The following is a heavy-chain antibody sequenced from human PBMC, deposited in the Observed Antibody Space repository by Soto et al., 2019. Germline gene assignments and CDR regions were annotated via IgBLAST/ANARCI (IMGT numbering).Heavy chain of an antibody. CDR3: ARPRSMSSSGFDI. CDR2: ISPDGSVT. Sequence: EVQLVESGGGLDQPGGSLRLSCAASGYTFSRHWIHWVRQAPGQGPVGVSRISPDGSVTDYADFVEGRFTISRDNAKNTLYLQMSSLRAEDTAVYYCARPRSMSSSGFDIWGQGTMVIVSS. J-gene: IGHJ3*02. CDR1: GYTFSRHW. D-gene: IGHD1-26*01. V-gene: IGHV3-74*01.